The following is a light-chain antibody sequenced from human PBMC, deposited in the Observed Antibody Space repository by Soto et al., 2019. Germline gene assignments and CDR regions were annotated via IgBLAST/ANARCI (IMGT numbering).Light chain of an antibody. CDR2: GAS. CDR1: QSVRTN. V-gene: IGKV3-15*01. Sequence: EIVMTQSPVTLSVSPGERATLSCRASQSVRTNLAWYQQKPAQAPRRLIYGASTRATGIPARFSGSGSGTEFTLTISGLHSEDFVVYFCQQYNDWPRTFGQGTRVDIK. CDR3: QQYNDWPRT. J-gene: IGKJ1*01.